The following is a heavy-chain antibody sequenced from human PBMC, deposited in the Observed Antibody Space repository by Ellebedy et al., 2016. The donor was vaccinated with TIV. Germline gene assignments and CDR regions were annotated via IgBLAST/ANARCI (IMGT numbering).Heavy chain of an antibody. D-gene: IGHD6-13*01. V-gene: IGHV1-46*01. J-gene: IGHJ4*02. CDR3: TFLQLGIADYFDY. CDR1: GYTFTKYY. CDR2: INPSGGST. Sequence: ASVKVSCKASGYTFTKYYMHWVRQAPGQGLEWMGMINPSGGSTSYAQKFQGSVTMTRDTSTSTVYMELSSLRSEDTAVYYCTFLQLGIADYFDYWGQGALVTVSS.